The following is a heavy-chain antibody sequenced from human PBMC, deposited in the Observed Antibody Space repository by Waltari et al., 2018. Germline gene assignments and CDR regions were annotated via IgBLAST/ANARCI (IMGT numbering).Heavy chain of an antibody. J-gene: IGHJ4*02. V-gene: IGHV3-74*01. CDR3: ARDLFGHLCSDGVCHSYSSPGDDFDY. D-gene: IGHD2-15*01. CDR1: GFNFRNYW. Sequence: EVLLVESGGGLVQPGGSLRLSCAVSGFNFRNYWMHWVRQAPGKGLVWVSRIDGEAAIISYADPVRGRFTGSRDNAKNTLYLQMDSLRAEDTAIYYCARDLFGHLCSDGVCHSYSSPGDDFDYWGQGTLVTVSS. CDR2: IDGEAAII.